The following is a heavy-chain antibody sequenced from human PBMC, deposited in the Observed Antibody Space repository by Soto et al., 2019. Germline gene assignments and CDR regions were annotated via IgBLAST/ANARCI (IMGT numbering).Heavy chain of an antibody. D-gene: IGHD3-22*01. V-gene: IGHV1-2*02. CDR2: INPNSGGT. CDR3: ARDRITMIVVVMGGMDV. J-gene: IGHJ6*02. CDR1: GYTFTGYY. Sequence: ASVKVSCKASGYTFTGYYMHWVRQAPGQGLEWMGWINPNSGGTNYAQKFQGRVTMTRDTSISTAYMELSRLRSDDTAVYYCARDRITMIVVVMGGMDVWGQGTTVTVSS.